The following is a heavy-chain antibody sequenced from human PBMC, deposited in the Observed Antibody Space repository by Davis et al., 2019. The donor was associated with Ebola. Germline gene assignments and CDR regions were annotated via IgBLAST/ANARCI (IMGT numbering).Heavy chain of an antibody. CDR1: GGSISSYY. V-gene: IGHV4-59*12. D-gene: IGHD3-22*01. Sequence: PSETLSLTCTVSGGSISSYYWSWIRQPPGKGLEWIGYIYYSGSTNYNPSLKSRVTISVDTSKNQFSLKLSSVTAADTAVYYCARGYYYDSSDYYGMDVWGQGTTVTVSS. CDR3: ARGYYYDSSDYYGMDV. J-gene: IGHJ6*02. CDR2: IYYSGST.